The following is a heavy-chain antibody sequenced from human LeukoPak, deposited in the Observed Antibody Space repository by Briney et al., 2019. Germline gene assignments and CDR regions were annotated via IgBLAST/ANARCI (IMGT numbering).Heavy chain of an antibody. CDR3: ARARGGFLGYFDY. CDR1: GGSISSHY. CDR2: IYYSGST. J-gene: IGHJ4*02. Sequence: PSETLSLTCTVSGGSISSHYWSWIRQPPGKGLEWIGYIYYSGSTNYNPSLKSRVTISVDTSKNQFSLELSSVTAADTAVYYCARARGGFLGYFDYWGQGTLVTVSS. V-gene: IGHV4-59*11. D-gene: IGHD3-3*01.